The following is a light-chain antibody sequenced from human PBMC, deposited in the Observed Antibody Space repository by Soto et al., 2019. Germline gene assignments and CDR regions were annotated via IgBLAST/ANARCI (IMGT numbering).Light chain of an antibody. CDR3: SSYTSTSTLYV. J-gene: IGLJ1*01. CDR2: EVR. Sequence: LAQPASVSGSLGQSITISCTGTSSDVGEYNYVSWYQQHPGKAPKLMIYEVRNRPSGVSNRFSGSKSGNTASLTISGLQPEDEADYYCSSYTSTSTLYVFGTGTKVTVL. CDR1: SSDVGEYNY. V-gene: IGLV2-14*01.